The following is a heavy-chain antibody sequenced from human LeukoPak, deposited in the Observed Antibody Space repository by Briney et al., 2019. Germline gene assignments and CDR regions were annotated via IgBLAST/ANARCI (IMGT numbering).Heavy chain of an antibody. Sequence: GGSLRLSCAVSGFTISGYWMHWVRQAPGKGLVWVSRINGDGSITAYADSVKGRFTMSRDNAKNTMYLQMNSLRAEDTAVYYCARGRAGNYYNHNDYWGQGTLVTVSS. CDR1: GFTISGYW. CDR2: INGDGSIT. D-gene: IGHD3-10*01. J-gene: IGHJ4*02. CDR3: ARGRAGNYYNHNDY. V-gene: IGHV3-74*01.